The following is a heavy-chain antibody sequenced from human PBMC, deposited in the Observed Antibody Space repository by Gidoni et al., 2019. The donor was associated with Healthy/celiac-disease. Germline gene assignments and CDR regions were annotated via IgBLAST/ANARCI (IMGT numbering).Heavy chain of an antibody. V-gene: IGHV4-34*01. J-gene: IGHJ6*02. Sequence: QVQLQQWGAGLLKPSETLSLTCAVYGGSFSGYYWTWIRQPPGKGLEWIGEINHSGSTNYNPSLKSRVTISVDTSKNQFSLNLSSVTAADTAVYYCARGFLYYYDSSGYQGGWYYYGMDVWGQGTTVTVSS. CDR3: ARGFLYYYDSSGYQGGWYYYGMDV. CDR1: GGSFSGYY. D-gene: IGHD3-22*01. CDR2: INHSGST.